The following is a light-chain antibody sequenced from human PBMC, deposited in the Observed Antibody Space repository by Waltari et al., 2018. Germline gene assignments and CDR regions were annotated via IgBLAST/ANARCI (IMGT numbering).Light chain of an antibody. V-gene: IGKV1-33*01. J-gene: IGKJ3*01. CDR2: GAS. CDR3: QRYDNLPIFA. Sequence: DIQLTQSPSSLSASVGDRVTITCLATQDITNYLNWYQQKPGKAPKLLIHGASNLETGVPSRFSGSQSGTVFTFSISSLQPEDVATYYCQRYDNLPIFAFGPGTKVDIK. CDR1: QDITNY.